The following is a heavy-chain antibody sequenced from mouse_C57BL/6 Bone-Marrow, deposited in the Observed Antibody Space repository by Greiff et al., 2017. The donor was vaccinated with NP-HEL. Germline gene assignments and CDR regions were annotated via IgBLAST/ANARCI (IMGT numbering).Heavy chain of an antibody. J-gene: IGHJ2*01. CDR3: ARSDGGYYYFDY. D-gene: IGHD2-3*01. CDR1: GYTFTDYY. V-gene: IGHV1-26*01. CDR2: INPNNGGT. Sequence: EVQLQQSGPELVKPGASVKISCKASGYTFTDYYMNWVKQSHGKSLEWIGDINPNNGGTSYNQKFKGKATLTVDKSSSTAYMELRSLTSEDSAVYYCARSDGGYYYFDYWGQGTTLTVSS.